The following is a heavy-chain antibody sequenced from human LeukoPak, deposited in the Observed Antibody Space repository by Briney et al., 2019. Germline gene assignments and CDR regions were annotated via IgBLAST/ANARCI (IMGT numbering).Heavy chain of an antibody. J-gene: IGHJ4*02. V-gene: IGHV4-39*01. D-gene: IGHD3-22*01. Sequence: SETLSLTCTVSGGSISSSSYYWGWIRQPPGKGLEWIGSIYYSGSTYYNPSLKSRVTISVDTSKNQFSLKLSSVTATDTAVYYCARGEGYYDSSGYFPTDYWGQGTLVTVSS. CDR3: ARGEGYYDSSGYFPTDY. CDR1: GGSISSSSYY. CDR2: IYYSGST.